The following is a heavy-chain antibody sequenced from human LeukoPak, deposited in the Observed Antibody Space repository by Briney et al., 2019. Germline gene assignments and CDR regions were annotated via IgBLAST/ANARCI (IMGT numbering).Heavy chain of an antibody. J-gene: IGHJ4*02. CDR1: EITFSSFW. D-gene: IGHD5-12*01. CDR3: ARPIVATNLDY. V-gene: IGHV3-7*05. Sequence: GGSLRLSCAASEITFSSFWMSWVRQAPGKGLEWVANIKQDGSEKYYVDSVKGRFTISRDNAKNSLYLQMNSLRAEDTAVYYCARPIVATNLDYWGQGTLVTVSS. CDR2: IKQDGSEK.